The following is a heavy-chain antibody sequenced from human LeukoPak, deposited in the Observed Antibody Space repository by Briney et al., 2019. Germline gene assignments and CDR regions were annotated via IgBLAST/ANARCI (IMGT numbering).Heavy chain of an antibody. J-gene: IGHJ4*02. D-gene: IGHD3-22*01. Sequence: PGGSLRLSCADSGFTFSSYAMSWVRQAPGKGLEWVSSISGSSTRTYYADSVKGRFTVSRDNPKNTLYLQMNSLRAEDTAVYYCAKQRDYYDSSGYYRGYYFDYWGQETLVTVSS. V-gene: IGHV3-23*01. CDR2: ISGSSTRT. CDR1: GFTFSSYA. CDR3: AKQRDYYDSSGYYRGYYFDY.